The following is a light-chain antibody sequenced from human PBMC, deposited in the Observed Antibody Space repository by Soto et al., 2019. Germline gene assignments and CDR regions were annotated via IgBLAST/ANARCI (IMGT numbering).Light chain of an antibody. V-gene: IGKV3-15*01. Sequence: EIVMTQSPDTLSVSPGEGATLSCRASRSISSNSAWYQQKPGQAPSLLIYGASTRATGIPARFSGSGYETEFTLTISSLQSEDFAVYYCQQYSSWPLTFGGGTKVDIK. J-gene: IGKJ4*01. CDR1: RSISSN. CDR3: QQYSSWPLT. CDR2: GAS.